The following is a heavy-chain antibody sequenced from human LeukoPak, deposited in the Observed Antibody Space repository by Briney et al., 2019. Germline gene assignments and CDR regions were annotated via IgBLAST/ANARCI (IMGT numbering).Heavy chain of an antibody. V-gene: IGHV1-2*02. J-gene: IGHJ3*02. CDR2: INPKGGGT. Sequence: ASVKVSCKASGYTFIDYYIHWVRQAPGQGLECLGWINPKGGGTRYAQRFQDRVTMTRDASISTAYMELSSLRADDTAVYYCVRVTGVGWGDTFDIWGQGTLVSVSS. CDR3: VRVTGVGWGDTFDI. D-gene: IGHD3-10*01. CDR1: GYTFIDYY.